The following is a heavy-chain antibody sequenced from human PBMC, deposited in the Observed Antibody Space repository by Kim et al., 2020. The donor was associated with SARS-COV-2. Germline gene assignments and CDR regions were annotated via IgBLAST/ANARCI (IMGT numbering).Heavy chain of an antibody. CDR2: INHSGST. D-gene: IGHD6-13*01. CDR1: GGSFSGYY. CDR3: ASFSSSWDRTGDY. Sequence: SETLSLTCAVYGGSFSGYYWSWIRQPPGKGLEWIGEINHSGSTNYNPSLKSRVTISVDTSKNQFSLKLSSVTAADTAVYYCASFSSSWDRTGDYWGQGTLVTVSS. J-gene: IGHJ4*02. V-gene: IGHV4-34*01.